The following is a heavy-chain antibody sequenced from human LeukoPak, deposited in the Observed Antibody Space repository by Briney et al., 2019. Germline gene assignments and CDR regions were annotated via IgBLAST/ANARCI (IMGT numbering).Heavy chain of an antibody. J-gene: IGHJ6*02. CDR1: GYTFTSYY. Sequence: GASVKVSCKASGYTFTSYYMHWVRQAPGQGLEWMGIINPSGGSTSYAQKFQGRVTMTRDTSTSTVYMELSSLRSEDTAVYYCAREDGWYYYYDGMDVGGQGTTVTVSS. CDR2: INPSGGST. V-gene: IGHV1-46*01. CDR3: AREDGWYYYYDGMDV. D-gene: IGHD5-24*01.